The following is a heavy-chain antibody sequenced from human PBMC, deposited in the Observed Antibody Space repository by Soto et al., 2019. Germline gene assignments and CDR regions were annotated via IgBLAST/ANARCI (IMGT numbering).Heavy chain of an antibody. CDR1: GGTFSSYA. Sequence: QVQLVQSGAEVKKPGSSVKVSCKASGGTFSSYAISWVRQAPGQGLEWMGGIIPIFGTANYAQKFQGRVTITADESTSTAYMELSSLRSEDTAVYYCARGGLGYCSGGSCYGGLFHWFAPWGQGTLVTVSS. V-gene: IGHV1-69*01. J-gene: IGHJ5*02. D-gene: IGHD2-15*01. CDR2: IIPIFGTA. CDR3: ARGGLGYCSGGSCYGGLFHWFAP.